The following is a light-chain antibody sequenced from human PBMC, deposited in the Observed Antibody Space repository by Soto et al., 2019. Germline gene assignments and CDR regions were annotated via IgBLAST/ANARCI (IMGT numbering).Light chain of an antibody. Sequence: DGQVTKSHPTLSASVGDRVTITCRASQSISSWLAWYQQKPGKAPKLLIHDVSSLQSGVPSRFSGSGFGTEFTLTISSLQPDDFATYYCQQCNTFWTFGQGTKVDIK. V-gene: IGKV1-5*01. J-gene: IGKJ1*01. CDR3: QQCNTFWT. CDR2: DVS. CDR1: QSISSW.